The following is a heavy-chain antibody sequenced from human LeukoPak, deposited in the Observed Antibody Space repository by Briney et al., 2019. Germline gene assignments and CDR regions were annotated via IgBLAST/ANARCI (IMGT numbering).Heavy chain of an antibody. J-gene: IGHJ6*03. CDR1: RYTFSSYD. CDR3: AKRGGTESFYYFYYMDV. Sequence: GGSLRLSCAASRYTFSSYDMTCVRQTPGKGLEWVALISRSGGTAYYADSVKGRFTISRDNSKNTLYLQMNSLRAEDTAEYYCAKRGGTESFYYFYYMDVWGKGTTVTVSS. V-gene: IGHV3-23*01. D-gene: IGHD2-15*01. CDR2: ISRSGGTA.